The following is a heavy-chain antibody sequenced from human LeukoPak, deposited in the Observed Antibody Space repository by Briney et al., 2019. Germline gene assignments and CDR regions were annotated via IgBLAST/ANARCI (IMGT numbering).Heavy chain of an antibody. Sequence: PGGSLRLSCAASGFTFDDYAMHWVRQAPGKGLEWVSGISWNSGSIGYADSVKGRFTISRDNAKNSLYLQMNSLRAEDTALYYCAKGTYDFWSGYSYYFDYWGQGTLVTVSS. D-gene: IGHD3-3*01. V-gene: IGHV3-9*01. CDR3: AKGTYDFWSGYSYYFDY. CDR2: ISWNSGSI. CDR1: GFTFDDYA. J-gene: IGHJ4*02.